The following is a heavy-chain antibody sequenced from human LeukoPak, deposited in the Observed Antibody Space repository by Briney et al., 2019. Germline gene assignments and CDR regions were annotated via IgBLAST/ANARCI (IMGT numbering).Heavy chain of an antibody. D-gene: IGHD4/OR15-4a*01. CDR1: GGSISYYY. Sequence: PSETLSLTCTVSGGSISYYYWSWIRQSPGKGLEWIGYVYYSGTTNYNPSFKSRVTISVDTSKNQFSLQLRSVTAADTAVYYCAREDPQTRVPEGMDVWGQGTTVTVSS. J-gene: IGHJ6*02. CDR2: VYYSGTT. V-gene: IGHV4-59*01. CDR3: AREDPQTRVPEGMDV.